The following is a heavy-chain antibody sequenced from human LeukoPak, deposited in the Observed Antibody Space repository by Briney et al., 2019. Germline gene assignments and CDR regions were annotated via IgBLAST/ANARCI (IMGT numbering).Heavy chain of an antibody. CDR3: TQDGQYPIDF. D-gene: IGHD4-11*01. CDR2: ISGGGENT. Sequence: GSLRLSCXASGFTFSNYGMMWVRQAPEKGLEWVSTISGGGENTHYADSVRGRFTISRDNPKNMVYLQMNNLRAEDSALYYCTQDGQYPIDFWGQGTLVTVSS. CDR1: GFTFSNYG. V-gene: IGHV3-23*01. J-gene: IGHJ4*02.